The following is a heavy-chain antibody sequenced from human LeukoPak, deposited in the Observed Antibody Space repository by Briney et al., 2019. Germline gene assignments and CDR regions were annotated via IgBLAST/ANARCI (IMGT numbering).Heavy chain of an antibody. CDR1: GYTFTSYD. J-gene: IGHJ4*02. D-gene: IGHD3-22*01. Sequence: GASVKVSCKASGYTFTSYDINWVRQATGQGLEWMGWMNPNSGNTGYAQKFQGRVTMTRNTSISTAYMELSSLRSEDTAVYYCASVHYYDSSGYYYPPFDYWGQGTLVTVSS. CDR3: ASVHYYDSSGYYYPPFDY. V-gene: IGHV1-8*01. CDR2: MNPNSGNT.